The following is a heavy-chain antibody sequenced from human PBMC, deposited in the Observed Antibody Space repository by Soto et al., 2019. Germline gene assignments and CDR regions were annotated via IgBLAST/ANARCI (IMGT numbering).Heavy chain of an antibody. D-gene: IGHD2-2*01. CDR1: GYTFTSYA. J-gene: IGHJ6*02. CDR2: INAGNGNT. CDR3: ARYCSSTSCRYYYYGMDV. Sequence: ASVKVSCKASGYTFTSYAMHWVRQAPGQRLEWMGWINAGNGNTKYSQKFQGRVTITRDTSASTAYMELSSLRSEDTAVYYCARYCSSTSCRYYYYGMDVWGQGTTVTVSS. V-gene: IGHV1-3*01.